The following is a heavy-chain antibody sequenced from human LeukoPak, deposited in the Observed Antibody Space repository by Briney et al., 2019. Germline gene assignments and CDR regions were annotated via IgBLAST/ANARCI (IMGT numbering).Heavy chain of an antibody. CDR1: GASISTYD. D-gene: IGHD6-19*01. V-gene: IGHV4-59*01. J-gene: IGHJ4*02. Sequence: PSETLSLICTVSGASISTYDWSWIRQPPGKGLEWIGYIYAGSTNYSPSLESRVTMSVDTSKNQFSLKLNSVTAADTAVYYCARGEYTSGWYNFDFWGQGILVTVSS. CDR2: IYAGST. CDR3: ARGEYTSGWYNFDF.